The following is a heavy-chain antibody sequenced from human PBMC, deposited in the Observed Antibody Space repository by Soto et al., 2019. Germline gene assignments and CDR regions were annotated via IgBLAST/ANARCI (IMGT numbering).Heavy chain of an antibody. J-gene: IGHJ4*02. CDR1: GYTIAELS. CDR2: FDPEDGET. V-gene: IGHV1-24*01. D-gene: IGHD3-22*01. Sequence: ASVAVSCKVSGYTIAELSMQWVRQAPGKGLEWMGGFDPEDGETIYAQKFQGRVTMTEDTSTDTAYMELSSLRSEDTAVYYCATPDYYDSSGYRFFDYWGQGTLVTVSS. CDR3: ATPDYYDSSGYRFFDY.